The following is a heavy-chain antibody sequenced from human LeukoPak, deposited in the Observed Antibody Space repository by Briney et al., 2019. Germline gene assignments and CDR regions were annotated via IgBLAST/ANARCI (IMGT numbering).Heavy chain of an antibody. Sequence: SETLSLTCTVSGGSISSSSYYWGWIRQPPGKGLEWIGSIYYSGSTYYNPSLKSRVTISVDTSKNQFSPKLSSVTAADTAVYYCARKGIAAADPVDYWGQGTLVTVSS. D-gene: IGHD6-13*01. CDR2: IYYSGST. CDR3: ARKGIAAADPVDY. CDR1: GGSISSSSYY. V-gene: IGHV4-39*01. J-gene: IGHJ4*02.